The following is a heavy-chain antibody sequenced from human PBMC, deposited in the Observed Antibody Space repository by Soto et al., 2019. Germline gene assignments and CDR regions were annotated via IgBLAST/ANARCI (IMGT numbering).Heavy chain of an antibody. Sequence: HPGGSLRLSCAASGFTFSSYAMHWVRQAPGKGLEWVAVISYDGSNKYYADSVKGRFTISRDNSKNTLYLQMNSLRAEDTAVYYCARDEGIAVAGMRAFDSWGQGTMVTVSS. V-gene: IGHV3-30-3*01. J-gene: IGHJ3*02. CDR1: GFTFSSYA. CDR2: ISYDGSNK. CDR3: ARDEGIAVAGMRAFDS. D-gene: IGHD6-19*01.